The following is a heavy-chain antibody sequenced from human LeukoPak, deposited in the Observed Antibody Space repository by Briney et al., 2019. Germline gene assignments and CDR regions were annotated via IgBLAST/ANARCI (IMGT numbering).Heavy chain of an antibody. D-gene: IGHD2-8*02. CDR1: GFTFSDYY. CDR2: ISSSSSYT. Sequence: GSLRLSCAASGFTFSDYYMSWIRQAPGKGLEWVSYISSSSSYTNYADSVKGRFTISRDNAKNSLYLQMNSLRAEDTAVYYCARLGRGVAYYFDYWGQGTLVTVSS. J-gene: IGHJ4*02. V-gene: IGHV3-11*06. CDR3: ARLGRGVAYYFDY.